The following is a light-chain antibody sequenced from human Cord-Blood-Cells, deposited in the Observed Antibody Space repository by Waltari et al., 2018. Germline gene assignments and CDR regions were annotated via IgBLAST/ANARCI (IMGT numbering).Light chain of an antibody. Sequence: DIQMTQSPSTLSASVGDRVTITCRASQSISSWLAWYQQKPGKAPKLLIYKASSLESGVPSRFSSSGSGTEFTRTISSLQPDDFATYYCQQYNSLWTFGQGTKVEIQ. V-gene: IGKV1-5*03. CDR2: KAS. CDR3: QQYNSLWT. J-gene: IGKJ1*01. CDR1: QSISSW.